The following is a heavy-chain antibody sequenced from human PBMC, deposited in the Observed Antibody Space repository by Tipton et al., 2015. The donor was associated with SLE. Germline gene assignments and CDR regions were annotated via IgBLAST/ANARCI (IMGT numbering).Heavy chain of an antibody. Sequence: SLRLSCEASGFTVSNNYMSWVRQAPGKGLDWVSSTNSGGGTYYADSVKGRFTISRDNSKNTMYLQMNSLRPEDTAVYYCARDRIRYFDWLFPGCFDPWGQGTLVTVSS. J-gene: IGHJ5*02. V-gene: IGHV3-53*05. CDR3: ARDRIRYFDWLFPGCFDP. D-gene: IGHD3-9*01. CDR2: TNSGGGT. CDR1: GFTVSNNY.